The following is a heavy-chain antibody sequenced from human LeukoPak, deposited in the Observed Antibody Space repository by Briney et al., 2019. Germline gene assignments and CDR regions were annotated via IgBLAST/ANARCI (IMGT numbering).Heavy chain of an antibody. CDR2: IYYSGST. D-gene: IGHD3-10*01. V-gene: IGHV4-61*05. J-gene: IGHJ4*02. CDR3: ARSELLWFGGVNSGFDY. Sequence: ASETLSLTCTVSGGSISSSSYYWGWIRQPPGKGLEWIGYIYYSGSTNYNPSLKSRVTISLDTSKNQFSLKVSSVTAADTAVYYCARSELLWFGGVNSGFDYWGQGTLVTVSS. CDR1: GGSISSSSYY.